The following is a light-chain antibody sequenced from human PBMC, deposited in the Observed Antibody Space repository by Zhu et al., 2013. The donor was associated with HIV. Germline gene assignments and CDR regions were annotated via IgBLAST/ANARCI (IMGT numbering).Light chain of an antibody. V-gene: IGKV1-8*01. CDR3: QHVNDNPA. Sequence: AIRMTQSPSSLSASTGDRVTITCRASQDISSYLAWYQQKDGQAPKLLIYAASNLQDGVPSRFSGTGSGTYFSLTISCLQSDDFATYYCQHVNDNPAFGPGTTVDV. J-gene: IGKJ3*01. CDR2: AAS. CDR1: QDISSY.